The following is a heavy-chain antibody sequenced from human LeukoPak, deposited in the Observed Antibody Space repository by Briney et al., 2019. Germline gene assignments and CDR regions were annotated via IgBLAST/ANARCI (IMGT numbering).Heavy chain of an antibody. D-gene: IGHD2-21*02. CDR3: AKEVVVTVAFYYMDV. Sequence: GGSLRLSCEASGFSFSSYSINWVRQSPGKGLEWISYISSSGSSIYYADSVKGRFAISRDNAKNTLYLQMNSLRAEDTAVYYCAKEVVVTVAFYYMDVWGKGATVTVSS. CDR2: ISSSGSSI. V-gene: IGHV3-48*01. CDR1: GFSFSSYS. J-gene: IGHJ6*03.